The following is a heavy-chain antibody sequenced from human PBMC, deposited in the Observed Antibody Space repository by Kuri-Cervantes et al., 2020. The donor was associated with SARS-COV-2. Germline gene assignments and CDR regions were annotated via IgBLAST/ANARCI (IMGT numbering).Heavy chain of an antibody. CDR2: IVVGSGVT. V-gene: IGHV1-58*02. CDR3: SLDAFDY. D-gene: IGHD3-16*01. Sequence: SVKVSCKTSGFTFTGSTIQWVRQARGQGLEWIGWIVVGSGVTSYAQEFQDRVTITRDMSTATAYMELRTLRSEDTAVYSCSLDAFDYWGQGTLVTVSS. CDR1: GFTFTGST. J-gene: IGHJ4*02.